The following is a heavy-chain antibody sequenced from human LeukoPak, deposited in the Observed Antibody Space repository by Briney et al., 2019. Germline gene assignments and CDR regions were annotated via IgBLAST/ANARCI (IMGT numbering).Heavy chain of an antibody. CDR2: IYISGTT. Sequence: SQTLSLTCTVSGGSIRSGSYYWSWIRQPAGKGLEWIGRIYISGTTNYNPSLKSRVTISVDTSKNQFSLKLSSVTAADTAVYYCARARGSRGYCTNGVCYGTPDGNWFDPWGQGTLVTVSS. CDR3: ARARGSRGYCTNGVCYGTPDGNWFDP. CDR1: GGSIRSGSYY. J-gene: IGHJ5*02. D-gene: IGHD2-8*01. V-gene: IGHV4-61*02.